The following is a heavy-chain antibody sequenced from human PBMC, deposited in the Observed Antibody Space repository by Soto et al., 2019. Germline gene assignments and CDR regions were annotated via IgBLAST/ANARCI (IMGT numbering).Heavy chain of an antibody. CDR3: ARDQGVVVTADNWFDP. D-gene: IGHD2-21*02. CDR2: IFSSGST. CDR1: GGSITYYS. V-gene: IGHV4-4*07. Sequence: PSETLSLTCTVAGGSITYYSWVLIRQPAGKGLEWIGRIFSSGSTNYNPSLKGRITMSLDTSKNQFSLKLNSATATDTAVYFCARDQGVVVTADNWFDPWGQGILVTVS. J-gene: IGHJ5*02.